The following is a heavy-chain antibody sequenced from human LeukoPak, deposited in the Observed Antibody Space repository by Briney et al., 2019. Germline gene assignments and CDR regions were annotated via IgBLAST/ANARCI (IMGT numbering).Heavy chain of an antibody. CDR3: ARAFNYDILTGYQYYFDY. V-gene: IGHV4-4*07. J-gene: IGHJ4*02. D-gene: IGHD3-9*01. CDR2: IYIGST. CDR1: GGSISSDY. Sequence: SETLSLTCTVSGGSISSDYWSWIRQPAGKGLEWIGRIYIGSTNYNPSLKSRVTMSVDTSKNQFSLKLNSVTAADTAVYYCARAFNYDILTGYQYYFDYWGQGTLVTVSS.